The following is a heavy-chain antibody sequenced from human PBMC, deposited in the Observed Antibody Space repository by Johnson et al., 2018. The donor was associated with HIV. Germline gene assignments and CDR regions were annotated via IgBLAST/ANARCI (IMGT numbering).Heavy chain of an antibody. Sequence: VQLVESGGGLVQPGGSLKLSCAASGFAFSGSAMHWVRQASGKGLEWVGRIRSKANSYATAYAASVKGRFTISRDDSKNTAYLQMNSLKTEDTAVYYCTSTPPYYYDSGGYMGDAFDIGGQGTMVTVSS. CDR2: IRSKANSYAT. CDR3: TSTPPYYYDSGGYMGDAFDI. D-gene: IGHD3-22*01. J-gene: IGHJ3*02. V-gene: IGHV3-73*02. CDR1: GFAFSGSA.